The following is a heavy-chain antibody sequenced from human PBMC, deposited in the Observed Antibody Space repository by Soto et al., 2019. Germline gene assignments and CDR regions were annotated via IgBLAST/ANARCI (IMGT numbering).Heavy chain of an antibody. J-gene: IGHJ4*02. CDR1: GYTFSTYA. CDR3: TRDMTRTVVPYFDF. V-gene: IGHV1-3*01. Sequence: QVQLVQSGAEVKKPGASVKISCKASGYTFSTYAIHWVRQAPGQRLEWMGWINPGSGNRKYSQNFQGRVTISGDTSASTAFMELSSLTSEDTAVYYCTRDMTRTVVPYFDFWGQGTLVTVSS. D-gene: IGHD1-7*01. CDR2: INPGSGNR.